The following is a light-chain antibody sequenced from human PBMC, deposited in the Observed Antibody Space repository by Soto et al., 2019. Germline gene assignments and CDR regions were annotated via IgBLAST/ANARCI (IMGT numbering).Light chain of an antibody. CDR3: QQRYSTTRA. CDR2: AAS. Sequence: DIQMTQSPSSLSASVGDRVTITGRASQSISSYLNWYQQKPGKAPKLLIYAASSLQSGVPSRFSDSGSGTDFNLTISSLQTEDFATYECQQRYSTTRAFGGGTKVDIK. CDR1: QSISSY. J-gene: IGKJ4*01. V-gene: IGKV1-39*01.